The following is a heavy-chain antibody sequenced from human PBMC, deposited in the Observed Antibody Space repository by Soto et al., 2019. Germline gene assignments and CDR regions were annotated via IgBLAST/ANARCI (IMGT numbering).Heavy chain of an antibody. CDR3: ARQSEQQLVQKHWFDP. D-gene: IGHD6-13*01. Sequence: PSETLSLTCTVSGGSISSSSYYWGWIRQPPGKGLEWIGSIYYSGSTYYNPSLKSRVTISVDTSKNQFSLKLSSVTAADTAVYYCARQSEQQLVQKHWFDPWGQGTLVTVSS. J-gene: IGHJ5*02. CDR1: GGSISSSSYY. V-gene: IGHV4-39*01. CDR2: IYYSGST.